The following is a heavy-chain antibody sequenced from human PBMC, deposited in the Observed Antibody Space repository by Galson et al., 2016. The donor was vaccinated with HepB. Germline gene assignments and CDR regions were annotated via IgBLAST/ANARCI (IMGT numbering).Heavy chain of an antibody. CDR1: GFMFPFRTHW. CDR2: INQDETEK. J-gene: IGHJ3*02. V-gene: IGHV3-7*03. Sequence: SLRLSCAASGFMFPFRTHWMSWVRQAPGKGLECVAHINQDETEKYYADSVKGRFTISRDNAKNSLYLQMTSLRAEDTAVYYCAREGREYYDSSGPGDAFDIWGQGTMVTVSS. CDR3: AREGREYYDSSGPGDAFDI. D-gene: IGHD3-22*01.